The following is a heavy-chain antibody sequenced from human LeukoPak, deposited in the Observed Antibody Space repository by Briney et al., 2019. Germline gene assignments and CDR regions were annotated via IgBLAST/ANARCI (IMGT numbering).Heavy chain of an antibody. CDR2: INHSGST. Sequence: GSLRLSCAASGFTFSSYSMDWVRQAPGKGLEWIGEINHSGSTNYNPSLKSRVTISVDTSKNQFSLKLRSVTAADTAVYYCARGGSSSKLGDYWGQGTLVTVSS. V-gene: IGHV4-34*01. D-gene: IGHD6-6*01. CDR1: GFTFSSYS. J-gene: IGHJ4*02. CDR3: ARGGSSSKLGDY.